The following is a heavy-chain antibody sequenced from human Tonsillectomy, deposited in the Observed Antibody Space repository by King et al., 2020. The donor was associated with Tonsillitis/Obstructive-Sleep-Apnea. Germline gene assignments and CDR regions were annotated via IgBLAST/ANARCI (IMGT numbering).Heavy chain of an antibody. CDR1: GFTFSRYG. CDR3: ARGPRIAVAVHPYYFDY. CDR2: IWYDGSNK. J-gene: IGHJ4*02. V-gene: IGHV3-33*01. Sequence: VQLVESGGGVVQPGGSLRLPCAASGFTFSRYGRHWVREAPGRGLEGVAVIWYDGSNKYHADTLKDRFTISRDNSKNTLYLQMNSLRAEDTAVYYCARGPRIAVAVHPYYFDYWGEGTLVTVSS. D-gene: IGHD6-19*01.